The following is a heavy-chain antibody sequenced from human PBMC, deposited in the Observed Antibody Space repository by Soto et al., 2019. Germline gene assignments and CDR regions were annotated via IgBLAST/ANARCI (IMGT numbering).Heavy chain of an antibody. D-gene: IGHD1-26*01. CDR2: ISDDGSKK. Sequence: QVQLVESGGGVVQPGRSLRLSCAAAGFTLSSYGMHWVRQAPGKWLEWVAVISDDGSKKYYADSVKGRFSISRDNPKNTLFLQMNSLRVEDTAVYYCAKVGDVYNSFFDYWGQGTLVTVSS. CDR3: AKVGDVYNSFFDY. J-gene: IGHJ4*02. CDR1: GFTLSSYG. V-gene: IGHV3-30*18.